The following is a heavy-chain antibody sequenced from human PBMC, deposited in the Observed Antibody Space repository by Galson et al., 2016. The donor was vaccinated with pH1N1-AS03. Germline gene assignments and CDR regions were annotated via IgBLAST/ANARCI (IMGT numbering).Heavy chain of an antibody. CDR3: VRERGESSGWKPRWFDP. D-gene: IGHD6-19*01. CDR2: TYYRSKWYN. J-gene: IGHJ5*02. Sequence: CAISGDSVSSNGAAWNWIRQSPSRGLEWLGRTYYRSKWYNDYAVSVKGRITIYADTSRNQFSLQLNSVIPGDTAVYYCVRERGESSGWKPRWFDPWGQGTLVTVSS. CDR1: GDSVSSNGAA. V-gene: IGHV6-1*01.